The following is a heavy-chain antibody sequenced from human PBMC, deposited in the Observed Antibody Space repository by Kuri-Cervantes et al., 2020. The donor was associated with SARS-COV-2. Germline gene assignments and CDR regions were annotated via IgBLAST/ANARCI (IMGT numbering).Heavy chain of an antibody. Sequence: GESLKISCSASGFSFSSYAMHWVRQAPGKGLEYVSGISSNGDTTYYADSVKGRFTISRDNSKNTLYVQMSSLRAEDTAVYYCARDSSSSPYYYYGMDVWGQGTTVTVSS. D-gene: IGHD6-6*01. V-gene: IGHV3-64*05. CDR1: GFSFSSYA. CDR3: ARDSSSSPYYYYGMDV. CDR2: ISSNGDTT. J-gene: IGHJ6*02.